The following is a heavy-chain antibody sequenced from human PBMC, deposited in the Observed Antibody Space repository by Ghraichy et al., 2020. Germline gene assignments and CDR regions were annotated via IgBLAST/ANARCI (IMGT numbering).Heavy chain of an antibody. CDR3: ARDSYSSSRYGAGWYYGMDV. Sequence: SVKVSCKASGGTFSSYAISWVRQAPGQGLEWMGGIIPIFGTANYAQKFQGRVTITADESTSTAYMELSSLRSEDTAVYYCARDSYSSSRYGAGWYYGMDVWGQGTTVTVSS. CDR2: IIPIFGTA. V-gene: IGHV1-69*13. CDR1: GGTFSSYA. D-gene: IGHD6-13*01. J-gene: IGHJ6*02.